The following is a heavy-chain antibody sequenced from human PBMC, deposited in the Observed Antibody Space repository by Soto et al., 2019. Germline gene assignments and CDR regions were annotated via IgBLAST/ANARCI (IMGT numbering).Heavy chain of an antibody. J-gene: IGHJ4*02. CDR2: ISYDGSNQ. D-gene: IGHD1-7*01. V-gene: IGHV3-30-3*01. CDR3: ARRTGTAPRFDY. Sequence: QVQLVESGGGVVQPGRSLRLSCSASGFTFSDFEMYWVRQAPGKGLDWVSFISYDGSNQYYAGSVKGRFTVSRDNSKTTLFLLMNSLRPEATAVYFCARRTGTAPRFDYWGQGTLVTVSS. CDR1: GFTFSDFE.